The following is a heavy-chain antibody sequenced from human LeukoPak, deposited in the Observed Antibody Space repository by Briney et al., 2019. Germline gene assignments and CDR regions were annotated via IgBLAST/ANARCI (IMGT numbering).Heavy chain of an antibody. D-gene: IGHD4-17*01. J-gene: IGHJ4*02. CDR3: ATVGDLPFDY. CDR2: VDPEDGET. CDR1: GYTFTDYY. Sequence: ASVKISCKVSGYTFTDYYMHWVQQAPGKGLEWMGLVDPEDGETIYAEKSQGRVTITADTSTDTAYMELSSLRSEDTAVYYCATVGDLPFDYWGQGTLVTVSS. V-gene: IGHV1-69-2*01.